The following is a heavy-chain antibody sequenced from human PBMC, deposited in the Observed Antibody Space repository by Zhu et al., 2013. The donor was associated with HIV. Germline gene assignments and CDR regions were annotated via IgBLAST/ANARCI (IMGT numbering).Heavy chain of an antibody. J-gene: IGHJ6*02. V-gene: IGHV1-46*01. Sequence: QVQLVQSGGEVKQPGASVKVSCKASGYTFTSYYMHWVRQAPGQGLEWMGIINPSGGSRSYAQKFQGRVTMTRDTSTSTVYMELSSLRSEDTAVYYCARDLQQDDGMDVWGQGTTVTVSS. CDR1: GYTFTSYY. D-gene: IGHD6-13*01. CDR2: INPSGGSR. CDR3: ARDLQQDDGMDV.